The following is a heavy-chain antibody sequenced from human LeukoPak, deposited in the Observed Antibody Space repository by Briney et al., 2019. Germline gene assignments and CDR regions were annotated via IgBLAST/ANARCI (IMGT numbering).Heavy chain of an antibody. V-gene: IGHV1-18*01. Sequence: GASVKVPCKASGYTFTSYGISWVRQAPGQGLEWMGWISAYNGNTNYAQKLQGRVTMTTDTSTSTAYMELRSLRSDDTAVYYCARDSVPEPLWGMDVWGQGTTVTVSS. CDR2: ISAYNGNT. CDR1: GYTFTSYG. D-gene: IGHD2-2*01. J-gene: IGHJ6*02. CDR3: ARDSVPEPLWGMDV.